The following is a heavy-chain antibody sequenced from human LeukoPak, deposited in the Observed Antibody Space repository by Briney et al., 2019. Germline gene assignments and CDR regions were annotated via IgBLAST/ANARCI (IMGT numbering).Heavy chain of an antibody. V-gene: IGHV1-2*02. J-gene: IGHJ4*02. Sequence: ASVKVSCKASGYTFTGYYMHWVRQSPGQVLEWMGWINPNNGGTNYAQKFQGRVTMTRDTSISTAYMDLSMLTSDDTSVYYCARKISYTVGATDFDYWGQGTLVTVSS. CDR2: INPNNGGT. D-gene: IGHD1-26*01. CDR1: GYTFTGYY. CDR3: ARKISYTVGATDFDY.